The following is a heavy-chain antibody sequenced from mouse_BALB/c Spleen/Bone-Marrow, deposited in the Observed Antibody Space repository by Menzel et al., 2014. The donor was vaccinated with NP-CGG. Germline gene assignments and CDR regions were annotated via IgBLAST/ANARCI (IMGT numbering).Heavy chain of an antibody. D-gene: IGHD2-14*01. Sequence: EVKLMESGGGLVQPGGSLKLSCAASGFDFSRYWMSWVRQAPGKGLEWIGEINPDSSTINYTPSLKGKFIISRDNAKNTLYLQMSKVRSEDTALYYCAHRYDVAMDYWGQGTSVTVSS. CDR2: INPDSSTI. J-gene: IGHJ4*01. CDR1: GFDFSRYW. CDR3: AHRYDVAMDY. V-gene: IGHV4-1*02.